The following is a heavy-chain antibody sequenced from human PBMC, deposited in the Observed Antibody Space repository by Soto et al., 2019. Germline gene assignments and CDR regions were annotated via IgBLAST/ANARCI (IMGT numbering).Heavy chain of an antibody. D-gene: IGHD2-2*01. Sequence: EVQVVESGGGLVKPGGSLRLSCTASGSTFSNYGMNWVRQAPGKGLEWVSSIDESCNYIYYADSVQGRFIISRDNVKNSLYLKMNSLRAEDTAVYFCARDESAGSRIRYWGQGTLFTVSS. CDR3: ARDESAGSRIRY. V-gene: IGHV3-21*01. J-gene: IGHJ4*02. CDR2: IDESCNYI. CDR1: GSTFSNYG.